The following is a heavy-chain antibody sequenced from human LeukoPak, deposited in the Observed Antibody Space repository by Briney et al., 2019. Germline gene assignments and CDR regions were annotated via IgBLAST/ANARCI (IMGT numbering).Heavy chain of an antibody. CDR1: GGSISSGGYY. J-gene: IGHJ5*02. CDR3: ARASLNYDFWSGTYNWFDP. CDR2: IYHSGST. Sequence: SETLSLTCTVSGGSISSGGYYWSWIRQPPGKGLEWIGYIYHSGSTYYNPSLKSRVTISVDRSKNQFSLKLSSVTAADTAVYYCARASLNYDFWSGTYNWFDPWGQGTLVTVSS. V-gene: IGHV4-30-2*01. D-gene: IGHD3-3*01.